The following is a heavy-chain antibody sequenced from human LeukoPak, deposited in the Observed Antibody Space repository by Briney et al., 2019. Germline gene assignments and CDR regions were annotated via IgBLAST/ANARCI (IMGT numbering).Heavy chain of an antibody. D-gene: IGHD1-26*01. Sequence: SGTLSLTCAVSGDSISTSNWWGWVRQSPGKGLEWIGEIYHSGSTNYNPSLKSRVTMSVDKSKNQFSLKLNSVTAADTAVYCARDMEGGSFGPLHWGQGTLVTVSS. CDR2: IYHSGST. CDR1: GDSISTSNW. CDR3: ARDMEGGSFGPLH. V-gene: IGHV4-4*02. J-gene: IGHJ4*02.